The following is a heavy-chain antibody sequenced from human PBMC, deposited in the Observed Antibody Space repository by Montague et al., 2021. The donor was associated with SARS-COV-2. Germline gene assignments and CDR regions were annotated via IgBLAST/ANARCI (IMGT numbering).Heavy chain of an antibody. J-gene: IGHJ5*02. CDR1: GGSISSSSYY. D-gene: IGHD3-10*01. CDR3: ARQGRISMVRLNWFDP. V-gene: IGHV4-39*01. CDR2: IYYSRST. Sequence: SETLSLTCTVSGGSISSSSYYWGWIRQPPGKGLEWIGSIYYSRSTYYNPSLKSRVTISVDTSKNQFSLKLSSVTAADTAVYYCARQGRISMVRLNWFDPWGQGTLVTVSS.